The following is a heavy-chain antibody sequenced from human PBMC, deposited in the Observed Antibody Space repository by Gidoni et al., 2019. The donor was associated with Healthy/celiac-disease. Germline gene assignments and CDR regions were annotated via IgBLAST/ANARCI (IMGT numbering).Heavy chain of an antibody. CDR3: TRAVVVAATPGFDY. Sequence: EVQLVESGGGLVKQGRSLRLSCTASGFTFGDYAMSWFRQAPGKGLEWVGFIRSKAYGGATEYAASVKGRFTISRDDSKSIAYLQMNSLKTEDTAVYYCTRAVVVAATPGFDYWGQGTLVTVSS. J-gene: IGHJ4*02. CDR2: IRSKAYGGAT. CDR1: GFTFGDYA. D-gene: IGHD2-15*01. V-gene: IGHV3-49*05.